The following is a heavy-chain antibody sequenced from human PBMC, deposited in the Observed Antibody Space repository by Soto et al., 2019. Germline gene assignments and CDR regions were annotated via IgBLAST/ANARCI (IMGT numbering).Heavy chain of an antibody. CDR3: ASYDILTGYRVIDY. CDR2: INQDGSYI. J-gene: IGHJ4*02. CDR1: GFTLSSYW. Sequence: GGSLRLSCAASGFTLSSYWMSWVRQAPGKGLEWVSIINQDGSYIFYADSVKGRFTISRDNAKNSLYLQMNSLRAEDTAVYYCASYDILTGYRVIDYWGQGTLVTVS. V-gene: IGHV3-21*01. D-gene: IGHD3-9*01.